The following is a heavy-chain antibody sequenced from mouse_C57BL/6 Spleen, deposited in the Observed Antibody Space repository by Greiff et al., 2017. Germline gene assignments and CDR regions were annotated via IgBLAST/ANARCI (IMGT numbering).Heavy chain of an antibody. J-gene: IGHJ2*01. CDR3: ARGDDGYPYYFDY. CDR2: ISYDGSN. CDR1: GYSITSGYY. D-gene: IGHD2-3*01. Sequence: DVQLQESGPGLVKPSQSLSLTCSVTGYSITSGYYWNWIRQFPGNKLEWMGYISYDGSNNYNPSLKNRISITRDTSKNQFFLNLNSVTTEDTATYYCARGDDGYPYYFDYWGQGTTLTVSS. V-gene: IGHV3-6*01.